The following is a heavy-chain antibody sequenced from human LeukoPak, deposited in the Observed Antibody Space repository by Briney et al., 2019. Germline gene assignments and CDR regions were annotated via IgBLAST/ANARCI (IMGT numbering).Heavy chain of an antibody. Sequence: GGSLRLSCAASGFTFSRYSMNWVRQAPGKGLEWVSSISSSSSYIYYADSVKGRFTISRDNAKNSLYLQMNSLGAEDTAVYYCARGSEWELLSCDYWGQGTLVTVSS. CDR1: GFTFSRYS. J-gene: IGHJ4*02. V-gene: IGHV3-21*01. D-gene: IGHD1-26*01. CDR3: ARGSEWELLSCDY. CDR2: ISSSSSYI.